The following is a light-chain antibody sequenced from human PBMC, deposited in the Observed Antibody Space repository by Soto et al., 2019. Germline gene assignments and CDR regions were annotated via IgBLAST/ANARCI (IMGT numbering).Light chain of an antibody. CDR1: QSVSRN. CDR3: QQYNNWPTLA. J-gene: IGKJ4*01. CDR2: GAS. V-gene: IGKV3-15*01. Sequence: EIVMTQSPATLSVSPGERVTLSCRASQSVSRNLAWYQQIPGQAPRLLIYGASTRAAGIPARFSGSGSGTEFTLTISLLQSEDFAVYYCQQYNNWPTLAFGGGTKVEIK.